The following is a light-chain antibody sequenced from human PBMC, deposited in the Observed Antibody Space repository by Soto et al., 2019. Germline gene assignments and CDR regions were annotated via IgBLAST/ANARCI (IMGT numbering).Light chain of an antibody. CDR1: SSVVGGYNY. Sequence: QSVLTQPASVSGSPGQSITISCTGTSSVVGGYNYVSWYQQQAGKAPKLIIHEVSNRPSGVSNRFSGSKSGKTASLTISGLQAEDKADYYCDSYNSSRAYVLGIVTKVTVL. CDR2: EVS. J-gene: IGLJ1*01. CDR3: DSYNSSRAYV. V-gene: IGLV2-14*01.